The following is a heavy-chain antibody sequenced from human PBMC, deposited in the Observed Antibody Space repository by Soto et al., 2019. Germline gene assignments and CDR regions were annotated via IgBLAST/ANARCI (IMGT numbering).Heavy chain of an antibody. CDR3: ARWATYYYDSSGYYGRHAFDI. V-gene: IGHV5-51*01. CDR1: GYSFTSYW. D-gene: IGHD3-22*01. CDR2: IYPGDSGT. Sequence: GESLKISCKGSGYSFTSYWIGWVRQMPGKGLEWMGIIYPGDSGTRYSPSFQGQVTISADKSISTAYLQWSSLKASDTAMYYCARWATYYYDSSGYYGRHAFDIWGQGTMVTVSS. J-gene: IGHJ3*02.